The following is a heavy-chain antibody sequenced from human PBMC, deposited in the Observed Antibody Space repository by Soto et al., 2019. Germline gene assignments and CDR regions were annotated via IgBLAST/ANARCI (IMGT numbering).Heavy chain of an antibody. J-gene: IGHJ6*03. V-gene: IGHV3-13*01. Sequence: GGSLRLFCAASGFTFSSYDMHWVRQATGKGLEWVSAIGTAGDTYYPGSVKGRFTISRENAKNSLYLQMNSLRAGDTAVYYCARGAGWGSSSDYYYMDVWGKGTTVTVSS. CDR1: GFTFSSYD. CDR3: ARGAGWGSSSDYYYMDV. D-gene: IGHD6-6*01. CDR2: IGTAGDT.